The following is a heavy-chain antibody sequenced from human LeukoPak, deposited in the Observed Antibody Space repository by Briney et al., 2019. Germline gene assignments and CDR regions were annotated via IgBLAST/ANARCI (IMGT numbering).Heavy chain of an antibody. D-gene: IGHD5-18*01. J-gene: IGHJ3*01. V-gene: IGHV3-7*01. Sequence: GGSLRLSCAASGFSLSNHWMIWVRQAPGKGLECVANIKQDGTEKYYLDSVKGRFTISRDNAKNSLYLQMNSLRAEDTAVYYCARDDTAARLWGQGTMVTVSS. CDR2: IKQDGTEK. CDR1: GFSLSNHW. CDR3: ARDDTAARL.